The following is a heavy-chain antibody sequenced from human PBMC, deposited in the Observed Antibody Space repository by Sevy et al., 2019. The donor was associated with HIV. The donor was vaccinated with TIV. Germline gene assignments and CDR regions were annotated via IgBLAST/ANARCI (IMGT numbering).Heavy chain of an antibody. Sequence: GGSLRLSCAASGFTFSSYWMSWVRQAPGKGLEWVANIKQDGSEKYYVDSVKGRLTISRDNAKNSLYLQMNSLRAEDTAVYYCARDRWRGIAAADYWGQGTLVTVSS. V-gene: IGHV3-7*03. CDR3: ARDRWRGIAAADY. J-gene: IGHJ4*02. CDR2: IKQDGSEK. CDR1: GFTFSSYW. D-gene: IGHD6-13*01.